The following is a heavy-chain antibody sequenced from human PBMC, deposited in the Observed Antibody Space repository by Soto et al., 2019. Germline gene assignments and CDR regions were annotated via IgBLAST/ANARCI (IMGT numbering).Heavy chain of an antibody. J-gene: IGHJ3*02. V-gene: IGHV3-48*02. CDR1: GFTFSSYS. CDR3: ARGAFMIVVVMDAFDI. CDR2: ISSSSSTI. D-gene: IGHD3-22*01. Sequence: EVQLVESGGGLVQPGGSLRLSCAASGFTFSSYSMNWVRQAPGKGLEWVSYISSSSSTIYYAVSVKGRFTISRDNAKNSLYMQMNSLRDEDTAVYYCARGAFMIVVVMDAFDIWGQGTMVTVSS.